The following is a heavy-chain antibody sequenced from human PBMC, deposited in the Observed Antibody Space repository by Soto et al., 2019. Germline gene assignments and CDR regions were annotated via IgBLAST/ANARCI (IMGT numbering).Heavy chain of an antibody. D-gene: IGHD3-10*01. Sequence: QVQLVESGGGVVQPGRSLRLSCAASGFAFSSYAMHWVRQAPGKGLEWVAVISYDGSNKYYADSVKGRFTISRDNSKNTLYLQMSSLRAEDTAVYYCARDLSGSGDWGQGTLFTVSS. CDR2: ISYDGSNK. V-gene: IGHV3-30-3*01. CDR3: ARDLSGSGD. J-gene: IGHJ4*02. CDR1: GFAFSSYA.